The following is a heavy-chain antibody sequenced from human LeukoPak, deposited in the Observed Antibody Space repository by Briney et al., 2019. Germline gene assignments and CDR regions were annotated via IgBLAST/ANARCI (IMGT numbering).Heavy chain of an antibody. J-gene: IGHJ6*02. CDR2: VNNSGGT. D-gene: IGHD2-15*01. Sequence: PSETLSLTCAVYGGSFSGYYWSWIRQPPGKGLEWIGEVNNSGGTNYNPSLKSRVTISADTSKNQFSLKLSSVPAADTAVYYCARALGYCSGGSCLLPHYYYYGMDVWGQGTTVTVSS. V-gene: IGHV4-34*01. CDR1: GGSFSGYY. CDR3: ARALGYCSGGSCLLPHYYYYGMDV.